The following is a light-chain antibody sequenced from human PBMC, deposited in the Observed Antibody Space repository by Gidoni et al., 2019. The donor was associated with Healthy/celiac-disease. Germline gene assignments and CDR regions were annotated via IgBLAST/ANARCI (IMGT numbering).Light chain of an antibody. CDR3: QQYDNLPPLT. Sequence: DIQLTQSPSSLSASVGDRGTITCQASQAISNYLNWYQQKPGKAPKLLIYDASNLETGVPSRFSGSGSGTDFTFTISSLQPEDIATYYCQQYDNLPPLTFGGGTKVEIK. CDR1: QAISNY. J-gene: IGKJ4*02. CDR2: DAS. V-gene: IGKV1-33*01.